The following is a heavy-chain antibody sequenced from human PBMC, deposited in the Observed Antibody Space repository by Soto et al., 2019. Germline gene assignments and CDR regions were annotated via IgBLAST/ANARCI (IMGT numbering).Heavy chain of an antibody. CDR1: GFKFRSYG. J-gene: IGHJ6*02. Sequence: EEQLLESGGGLVEPGGSLRLSCVASGFKFRSYGMAWVRQAPGKGLEWVSDINESGGTTNYADSVRGRFAISRDNSRNTLDLLMNSLRPEDTAVYYCVKDRATIFGVIWKYGMEVWGQGTTVYVSS. CDR3: VKDRATIFGVIWKYGMEV. CDR2: INESGGTT. V-gene: IGHV3-23*01. D-gene: IGHD3-3*01.